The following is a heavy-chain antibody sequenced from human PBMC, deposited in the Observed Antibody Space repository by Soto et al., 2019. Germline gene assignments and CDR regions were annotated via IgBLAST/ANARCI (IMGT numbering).Heavy chain of an antibody. CDR2: IYHSGST. Sequence: SETLSLTCAVSGGSISSGGYSWSWIRQPPGKGLEWIGYIYHSGSTYYNPSLKSRVTISADRSKNQFSLKLSSVTAADTAVYYCARGNGGDPNAYGMDVWGQGTTVTVSS. J-gene: IGHJ6*02. V-gene: IGHV4-30-2*01. D-gene: IGHD3-16*01. CDR1: GGSISSGGYS. CDR3: ARGNGGDPNAYGMDV.